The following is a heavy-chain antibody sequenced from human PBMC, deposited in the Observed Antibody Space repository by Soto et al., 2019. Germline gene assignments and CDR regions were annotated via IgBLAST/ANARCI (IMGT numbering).Heavy chain of an antibody. CDR3: ARGSDFYFGSGNLDY. Sequence: QVQLVESGGGVVQPGRSLRLSCAASAFTFNFYSMHWVRQAPGKGLEWVAVISFDESKEFYADSVKGRFTISRDNSNNPIYLQMNSLRAEDTAVYYCARGSDFYFGSGNLDYWGQGSLVTVSS. D-gene: IGHD3-10*01. J-gene: IGHJ4*02. CDR1: AFTFNFYS. CDR2: ISFDESKE. V-gene: IGHV3-30-3*01.